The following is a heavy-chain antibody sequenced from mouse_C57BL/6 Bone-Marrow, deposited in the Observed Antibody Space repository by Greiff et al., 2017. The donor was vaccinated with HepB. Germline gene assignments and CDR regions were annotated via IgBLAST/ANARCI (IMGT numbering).Heavy chain of an antibody. V-gene: IGHV14-4*01. D-gene: IGHD1-1*01. CDR3: TTGYGSSYWYFDV. CDR1: GFNIKDDY. CDR2: IDPENGDT. J-gene: IGHJ1*03. Sequence: VQLQQSGAELVRPGASVKLSCTASGFNIKDDYMHWVQQRPEQGLEWIGWIDPENGDTEYASKFQGKATITADTSSNTAYLQLSSLTSEDTAVYYCTTGYGSSYWYFDVWGTGTTVTVSS.